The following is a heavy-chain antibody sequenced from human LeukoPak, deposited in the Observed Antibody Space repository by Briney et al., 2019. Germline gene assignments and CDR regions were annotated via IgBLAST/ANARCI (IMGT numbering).Heavy chain of an antibody. CDR1: GFTFSSYR. CDR3: AKEGPRSAFDY. CDR2: IWYDGSNK. V-gene: IGHV3-33*06. Sequence: GRSLRLSCAASGFTFSSYRMHWVRQPPGKGLEWVAVIWYDGSNKYYADSVKGRFTISRDNSKNTLYLQMNSLRAEDTAVYYCAKEGPRSAFDYWGQGTLVTVSS. J-gene: IGHJ4*02.